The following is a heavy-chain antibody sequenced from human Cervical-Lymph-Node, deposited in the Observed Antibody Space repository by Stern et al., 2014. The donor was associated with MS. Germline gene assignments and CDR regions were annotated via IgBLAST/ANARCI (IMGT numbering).Heavy chain of an antibody. Sequence: VQLVESGGGVTRPGGARSVSWGAAVLSPSSRGMHWVRRTPGKGLEWVGDIAFDGSKTFYSDPVKGRFTISRDKSKNTVYLQMKSLSAEDTALYYCVEGLVRVAFDYFDDWGQGTLVTVSS. J-gene: IGHJ4*02. D-gene: IGHD5-12*01. CDR3: VEGLVRVAFDYFDD. V-gene: IGHV3-30*06. CDR1: VLSPSSRG. CDR2: IAFDGSKT.